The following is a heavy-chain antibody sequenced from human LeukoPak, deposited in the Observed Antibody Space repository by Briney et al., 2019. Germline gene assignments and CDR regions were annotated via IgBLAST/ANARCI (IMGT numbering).Heavy chain of an antibody. J-gene: IGHJ4*02. Sequence: GGSLRLSCAASGFSFSTYWMSWVRQAPGKGLEWVANINQGGSDKYYVDSVKGRFTISRDNANNLLYLQMNSLRGEDTAVYYCTRDRSRAEDDWGQGTLVTVSS. CDR2: INQGGSDK. D-gene: IGHD1-14*01. CDR1: GFSFSTYW. CDR3: TRDRSRAEDD. V-gene: IGHV3-7*01.